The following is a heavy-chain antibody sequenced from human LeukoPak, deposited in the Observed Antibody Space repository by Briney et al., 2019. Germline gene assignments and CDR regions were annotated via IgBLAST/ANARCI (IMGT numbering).Heavy chain of an antibody. J-gene: IGHJ4*02. V-gene: IGHV4-34*01. CDR3: ARGAGDGYQLLGFPPYYFDS. Sequence: SETLSLTCAVYGGSFSGYYWSWIRQPPGKGLEWIGEINHSGSTNYNPSLQSRVTISVDTSQNQFSLELSSVTAADTAFYYCARGAGDGYQLLGFPPYYFDSWGQGTLVTVSS. CDR1: GGSFSGYY. D-gene: IGHD2-2*01. CDR2: INHSGST.